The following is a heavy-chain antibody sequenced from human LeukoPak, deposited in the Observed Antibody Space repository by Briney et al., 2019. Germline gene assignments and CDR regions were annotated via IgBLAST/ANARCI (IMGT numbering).Heavy chain of an antibody. CDR2: IYYSGST. CDR1: GGSISSYY. V-gene: IGHV4-59*08. Sequence: SETLSLTCTVSGGSISSYYWSWIRQPPGKGLEWIGYIYYSGSTNYNPSLKSRVTISVDTSKNQFSLKLSSVTAADTAVYYCARNPLWFGEPHIWFDPWGQGTLVTVSS. CDR3: ARNPLWFGEPHIWFDP. D-gene: IGHD3-10*01. J-gene: IGHJ5*02.